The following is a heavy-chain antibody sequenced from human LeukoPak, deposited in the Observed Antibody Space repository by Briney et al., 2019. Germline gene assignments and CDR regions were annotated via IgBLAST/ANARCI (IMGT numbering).Heavy chain of an antibody. Sequence: GGSLRLSCAASGFTFSNAWMSWVRQAPGKGLEGVGRIKSKADGGTTDYAAPVKGRFTISRDDSKNTLYLQMNSLKTEDTAVYYCTTGYCSRTSCYYFDYWGQGTLVTVSS. CDR3: TTGYCSRTSCYYFDY. CDR1: GFTFSNAW. D-gene: IGHD2-2*01. V-gene: IGHV3-15*01. J-gene: IGHJ4*02. CDR2: IKSKADGGTT.